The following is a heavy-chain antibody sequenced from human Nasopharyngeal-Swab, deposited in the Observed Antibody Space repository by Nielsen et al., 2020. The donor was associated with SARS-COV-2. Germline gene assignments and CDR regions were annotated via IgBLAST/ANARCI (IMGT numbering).Heavy chain of an antibody. CDR1: GYTFTSYG. Sequence: SVKVSCKASGYTFTSYGISWVRRAPGQGLEWMGGIIPIFGTANYAQKFQGRVTITADKSTSTAYMELSSLRSEDTAVYYCARNPVDYDYVWGSYRYRTFDYWGQGTLVTVSS. V-gene: IGHV1-69*06. D-gene: IGHD3-16*02. CDR3: ARNPVDYDYVWGSYRYRTFDY. CDR2: IIPIFGTA. J-gene: IGHJ4*02.